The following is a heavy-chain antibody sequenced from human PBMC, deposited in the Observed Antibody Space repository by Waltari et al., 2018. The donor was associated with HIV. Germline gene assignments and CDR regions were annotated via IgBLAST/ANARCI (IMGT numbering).Heavy chain of an antibody. CDR3: VKEHQYSHSWYSYYGMDV. J-gene: IGHJ6*02. CDR1: GFTFSNYG. D-gene: IGHD6-13*01. Sequence: LVQPGGSLRLSCAASGFTFSNYGMSWVRQAPGKGLDWVSTISGSGGSTYYADSVKGRFTVSRDNSKNTLYLQMNSLRAEDTAVYFCVKEHQYSHSWYSYYGMDVWGQGTTVTVSS. CDR2: ISGSGGST. V-gene: IGHV3-23*01.